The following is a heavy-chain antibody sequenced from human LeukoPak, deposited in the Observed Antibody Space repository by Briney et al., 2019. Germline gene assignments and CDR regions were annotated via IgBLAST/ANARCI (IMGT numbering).Heavy chain of an antibody. CDR2: ISPTGSTT. Sequence: GGSLRLSCTASGFSFSGHWMHWARQLPGKGLVWVSRISPTGSTTSYADSVKGRFTVSRDNARNTLYLQVNNLRAEDTAVYYCARGPNSNWSGLDFWGQGTLLTVSS. V-gene: IGHV3-74*01. CDR3: ARGPNSNWSGLDF. D-gene: IGHD6-6*01. CDR1: GFSFSGHW. J-gene: IGHJ4*02.